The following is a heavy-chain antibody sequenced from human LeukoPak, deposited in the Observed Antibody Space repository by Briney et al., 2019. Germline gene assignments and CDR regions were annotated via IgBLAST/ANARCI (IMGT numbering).Heavy chain of an antibody. CDR1: GYTFTGYY. CDR2: ISAYNGNT. V-gene: IGHV1-18*04. CDR3: ARDSASGGYDFDY. J-gene: IGHJ4*02. D-gene: IGHD5-12*01. Sequence: ASVKVSCKASGYTFTGYYMHCVRQAPGHGLEWMGWISAYNGNTNYAQKLQGRVTMTTDTSTSTAYMELRSLRSDDTAVYYCARDSASGGYDFDYWGQGTLVTVSS.